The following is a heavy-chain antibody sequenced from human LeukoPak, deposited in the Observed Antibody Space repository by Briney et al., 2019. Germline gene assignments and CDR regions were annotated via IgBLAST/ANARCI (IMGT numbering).Heavy chain of an antibody. CDR3: ARHRTTVTISDAFDI. J-gene: IGHJ3*02. V-gene: IGHV3-30-3*01. D-gene: IGHD4-17*01. Sequence: PGGSLRLSCAASGFTFSSYAMHWVRQAPGKGPEWVAVISYDGSNKYYADSVKGRFTISRDNSKNTLYLQMNSLRAEDTAVYYCARHRTTVTISDAFDIWGQGTMVTVSS. CDR1: GFTFSSYA. CDR2: ISYDGSNK.